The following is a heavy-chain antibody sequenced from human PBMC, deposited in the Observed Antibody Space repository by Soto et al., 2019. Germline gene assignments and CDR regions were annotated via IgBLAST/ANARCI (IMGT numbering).Heavy chain of an antibody. V-gene: IGHV4-31*03. CDR2: IYYSGST. CDR1: GGSISGGGYY. CDR3: AKEPFT. Sequence: QVQLQESGPGLVKPSQTLSLTCTVSGGSISGGGYYWNWIRQHPGKGLEWVGYIYYSGSTYYNPSRKSSVTISVDTSKNQFALKLSSVTAADTAVYYCAKEPFTWGQGTLVTVSS. J-gene: IGHJ4*02.